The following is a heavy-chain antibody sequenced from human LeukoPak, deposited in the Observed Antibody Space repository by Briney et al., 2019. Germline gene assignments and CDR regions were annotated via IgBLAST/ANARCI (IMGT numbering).Heavy chain of an antibody. CDR3: ARIRNRAGWFDP. CDR1: GFSLSTSGMC. CDR2: IDWDDDK. V-gene: IGHV2-70*01. Sequence: SGPTLVNPTQTLTLTCTLSGFSLSTSGMCVSWIRQPPGKALEWLALIDWDDDKYYSTSLKTRLTISKDTSKNQVVLTMTNMDPVDTATYYCARIRNRAGWFDPWGQGTLVTVSS. D-gene: IGHD1/OR15-1a*01. J-gene: IGHJ5*02.